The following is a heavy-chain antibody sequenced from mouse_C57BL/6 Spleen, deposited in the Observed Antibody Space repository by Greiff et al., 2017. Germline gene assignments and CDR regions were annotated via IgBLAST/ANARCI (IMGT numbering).Heavy chain of an antibody. V-gene: IGHV2-2*01. J-gene: IGHJ4*01. CDR2: IWSGGST. CDR3: ACPYYGSSPYYAMDY. Sequence: QVHVKQSGPGLVQPSQSLSITCTVSGFSLTSYGVHWVRQSPGKGLEWLGVIWSGGSTDYNAAFISRLSISKDNSKSQVFFKMNSLQADDTAIYYCACPYYGSSPYYAMDYWGQGTSVTVSS. D-gene: IGHD1-1*01. CDR1: GFSLTSYG.